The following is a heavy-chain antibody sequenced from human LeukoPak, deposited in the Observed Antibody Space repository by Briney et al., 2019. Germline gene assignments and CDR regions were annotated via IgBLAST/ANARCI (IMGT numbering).Heavy chain of an antibody. CDR2: IIPIFGSA. Sequence: SVKVSCKASGGTFSSYAISWVRQAPGQGLEWMGGIIPIFGSANYAQKFQGRVTITADESTSTAYMELSSLRSEDTAVCYCSRGPSITMVRGGQWYYYMDVWGKGTTVTIPS. V-gene: IGHV1-69*13. J-gene: IGHJ6*03. D-gene: IGHD3-10*01. CDR1: GGTFSSYA. CDR3: SRGPSITMVRGGQWYYYMDV.